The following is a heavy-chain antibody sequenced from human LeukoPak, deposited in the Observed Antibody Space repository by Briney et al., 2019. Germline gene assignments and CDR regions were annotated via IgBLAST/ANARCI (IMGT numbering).Heavy chain of an antibody. Sequence: PGRSLRLSCAASGFTFDDYAMHWVRQAPGKGLEWVSGISWNSGSIGYADSVKGRFTISRDNAKNSLYLQMNSLRAEDTAVYYCAKVAPPRYCSSTSCYTRLEYYFDYWGQGTLVTVSS. CDR3: AKVAPPRYCSSTSCYTRLEYYFDY. V-gene: IGHV3-9*01. CDR1: GFTFDDYA. J-gene: IGHJ4*02. CDR2: ISWNSGSI. D-gene: IGHD2-2*02.